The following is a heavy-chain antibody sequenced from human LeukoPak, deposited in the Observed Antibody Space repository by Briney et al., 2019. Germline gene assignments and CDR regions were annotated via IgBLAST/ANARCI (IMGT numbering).Heavy chain of an antibody. D-gene: IGHD2-2*01. CDR3: ARGLTGSIVVVPAAIAGNWFDP. J-gene: IGHJ5*02. V-gene: IGHV4-34*01. CDR2: INHSGST. Sequence: PSETLSLTFAVYGGSFSGYYWSWIRQPPGKGLEWIGEINHSGSTNYNPSLKSRVTISVDTSKNQFSLKLSSVTAADTAVYYCARGLTGSIVVVPAAIAGNWFDPWGQGTLVTVSS. CDR1: GGSFSGYY.